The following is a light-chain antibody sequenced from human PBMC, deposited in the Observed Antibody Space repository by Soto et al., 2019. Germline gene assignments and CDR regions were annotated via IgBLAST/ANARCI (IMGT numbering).Light chain of an antibody. CDR3: HQYGKPPQT. Sequence: PGARGPLSCRASQSVSSAHSAWYQQKPGQAPRLLIYGASSRATGIPDRFSGSGSGTVFTLTINILEPDDSAVYYCHQYGKPPQTFGQGTKVDIK. V-gene: IGKV3-20*01. CDR1: QSVSSAH. J-gene: IGKJ1*01. CDR2: GAS.